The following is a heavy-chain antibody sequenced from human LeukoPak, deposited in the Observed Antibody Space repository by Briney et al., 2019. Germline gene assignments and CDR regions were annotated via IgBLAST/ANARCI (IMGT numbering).Heavy chain of an antibody. CDR3: ARPRYSYGYPNRYYYYGMDV. Sequence: SETLSLTCAVYGGSFSGYYWSWIRQPPGKGLEWIGEINHSGSTNYNPSLKSRVTISVDTSKNQFSLKLSSVTAADTAVYYCARPRYSYGYPNRYYYYGMDVWGQGTTVTVSS. D-gene: IGHD5-18*01. J-gene: IGHJ6*02. V-gene: IGHV4-34*01. CDR2: INHSGST. CDR1: GGSFSGYY.